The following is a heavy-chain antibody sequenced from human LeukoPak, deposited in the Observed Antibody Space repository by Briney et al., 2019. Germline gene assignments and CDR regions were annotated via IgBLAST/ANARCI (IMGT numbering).Heavy chain of an antibody. CDR3: AYRNNFEY. J-gene: IGHJ4*02. Sequence: PGGSLRLSCAASGFSFSGHWMNWVRQPPGKGLEWVAHIKADGSEKYYVDSVKGRFTISRDDAKRTVDLQMDNLRAEDTALYYCAYRNNFEYWGQGALVTVSS. CDR2: IKADGSEK. D-gene: IGHD1-26*01. V-gene: IGHV3-7*05. CDR1: GFSFSGHW.